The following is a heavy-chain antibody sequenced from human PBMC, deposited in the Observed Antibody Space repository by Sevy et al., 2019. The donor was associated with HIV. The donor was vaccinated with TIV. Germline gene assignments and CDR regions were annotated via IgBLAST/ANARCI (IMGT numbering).Heavy chain of an antibody. J-gene: IGHJ5*02. V-gene: IGHV2-5*01. CDR1: GLSLSTSGVG. CDR3: AHRAHIYYDFWSGYTDWFDP. D-gene: IGHD3-3*01. CDR2: IYWNDDK. Sequence: SGPTLVKPTQTLTLTCTFSGLSLSTSGVGVGWIRQPPGKALEWLALIYWNDDKRYSPSLKSRLTITKDTSKNQVVLRMTNMDPVDTATYYCAHRAHIYYDFWSGYTDWFDPWGQGTLVTVSS.